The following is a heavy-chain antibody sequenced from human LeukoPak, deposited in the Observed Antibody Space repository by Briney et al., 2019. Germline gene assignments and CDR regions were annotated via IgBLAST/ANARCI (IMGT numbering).Heavy chain of an antibody. Sequence: GASVKVSCKASGYTFTSYYMHWVRQAPGQGLEWMGIINPSGGSTSYAQKFQGRVTITRNTSISTAYMELSSLRSEDTAVYYCARGPSVRRVSNYYYYYMDVWGKGTTVTVSS. D-gene: IGHD3-3*02. CDR2: INPSGGST. CDR3: ARGPSVRRVSNYYYYYMDV. CDR1: GYTFTSYY. J-gene: IGHJ6*03. V-gene: IGHV1-46*01.